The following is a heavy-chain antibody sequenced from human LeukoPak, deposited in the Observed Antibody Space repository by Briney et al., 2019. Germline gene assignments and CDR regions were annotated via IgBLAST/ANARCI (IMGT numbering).Heavy chain of an antibody. Sequence: EGSMRSCCAAAGFTTSSYVMCWVRMAPGKGLGRVSVISGSGGSTYYADSVKGRFTISGDNSNNTLYLQMNILRAEVTALYYCAKSKGSGYDWDYWGQGTLVTV. V-gene: IGHV3-23*01. J-gene: IGHJ4*02. CDR2: ISGSGGST. CDR3: AKSKGSGYDWDY. D-gene: IGHD5-12*01. CDR1: GFTTSSYV.